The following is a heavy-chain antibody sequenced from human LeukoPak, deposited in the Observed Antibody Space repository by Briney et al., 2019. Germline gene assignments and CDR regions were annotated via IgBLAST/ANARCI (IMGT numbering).Heavy chain of an antibody. Sequence: PGGSLRLSCAASGFTFSSYGMHWVRQAPGKGLEWVANIKQDGSEKYYVDAVKGRFTISRDNAKNSLYLQMNSLRAEDTAVYYCARDDSDGYYFDYWGQGTLVTVSS. CDR3: ARDDSDGYYFDY. CDR1: GFTFSSYG. V-gene: IGHV3-7*01. J-gene: IGHJ4*02. CDR2: IKQDGSEK. D-gene: IGHD5-24*01.